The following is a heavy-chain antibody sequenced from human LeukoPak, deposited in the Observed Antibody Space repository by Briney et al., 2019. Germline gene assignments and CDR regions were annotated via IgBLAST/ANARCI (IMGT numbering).Heavy chain of an antibody. D-gene: IGHD3-10*01. CDR1: GFTFSSYG. J-gene: IGHJ6*02. V-gene: IGHV3-33*01. CDR3: ARDYYYGSGSYLRYYYGMDV. Sequence: GGSLRLSCAASGFTFSSYGMHWVRQAPGKGLEWVAVIWYDGSNKYYADSVKGRFTISRDNSKNTLYPQMNSLRAEDTAVYYCARDYYYGSGSYLRYYYGMDVWGQGTTVTVSS. CDR2: IWYDGSNK.